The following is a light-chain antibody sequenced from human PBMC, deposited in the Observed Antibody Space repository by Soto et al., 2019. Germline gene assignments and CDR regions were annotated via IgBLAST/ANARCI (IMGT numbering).Light chain of an antibody. CDR3: QAYGSAPST. V-gene: IGKV3-20*01. J-gene: IGKJ2*01. CDR2: GAL. Sequence: EIVLTQSPGTLPLSPGERTNLSCRASQSVSSTYLVWYQQKPGQAPRLLIYGALSRATCTADRFSGSGSGTNYTLTITRLEPEDSAVYYCQAYGSAPSTFGKGTTLEIK. CDR1: QSVSSTY.